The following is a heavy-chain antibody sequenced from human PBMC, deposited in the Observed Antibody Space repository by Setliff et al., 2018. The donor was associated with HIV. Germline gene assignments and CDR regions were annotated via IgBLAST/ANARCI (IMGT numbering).Heavy chain of an antibody. CDR1: GGSISSYY. D-gene: IGHD3-10*01. CDR2: IYTSGST. J-gene: IGHJ4*02. CDR3: ARDRRGTMVRGVTSPLDY. V-gene: IGHV4-4*09. Sequence: LSLTCTVSGGSISSYYWSWIRQPPGKGLEWIGYIYTSGSTNYNPSLKSRVTISVDTSKNQFSLKLSSVTAADTAVYYCARDRRGTMVRGVTSPLDYWGQGTLVTVSS.